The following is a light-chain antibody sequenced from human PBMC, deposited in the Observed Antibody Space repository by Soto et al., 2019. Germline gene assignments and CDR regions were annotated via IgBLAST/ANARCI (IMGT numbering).Light chain of an antibody. CDR3: QQRSNCPPMYT. Sequence: EIVLTQSPATLSLSPGERATLSCRASQSVSSSLAWYQQKPAQAPRPLIYDASNRATGIPARFSGSGSGTDFTLTISSLEPEDFAVYYCQQRSNCPPMYTFGQGTKLEIK. CDR2: DAS. J-gene: IGKJ2*01. CDR1: QSVSSS. V-gene: IGKV3-11*01.